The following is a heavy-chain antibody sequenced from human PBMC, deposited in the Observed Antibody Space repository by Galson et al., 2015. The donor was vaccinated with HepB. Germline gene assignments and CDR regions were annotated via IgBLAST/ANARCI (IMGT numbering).Heavy chain of an antibody. V-gene: IGHV2-70*01. D-gene: IGHD2-8*02. Sequence: ALVKPTQTLTLTCTFSGFSLTTGGMSVSWIRQPPGKALQWLALVDWNGDKYYITSLKTRLTIARDTSKNQVVLTMTNMDPVDTAAYYCARIPGYCTGGDCYTTGAFDVWGQGTMVTVSS. CDR3: ARIPGYCTGGDCYTTGAFDV. CDR2: VDWNGDK. CDR1: GFSLTTGGMS. J-gene: IGHJ3*01.